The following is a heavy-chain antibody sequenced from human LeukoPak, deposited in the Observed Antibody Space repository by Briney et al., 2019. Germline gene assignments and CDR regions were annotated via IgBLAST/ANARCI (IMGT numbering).Heavy chain of an antibody. Sequence: SETLSLTCTVSGGSISSYYWSWIRQPPGKGLEWIGYIYYSGSTNYNPSLKSRVTISVDTSKNQFSLKLSSVTAGDTAVYYCARESPARSYYDSSGYWGYYFDYWGQGTLVTVSS. CDR2: IYYSGST. CDR1: GGSISSYY. V-gene: IGHV4-59*01. CDR3: ARESPARSYYDSSGYWGYYFDY. J-gene: IGHJ4*02. D-gene: IGHD3-22*01.